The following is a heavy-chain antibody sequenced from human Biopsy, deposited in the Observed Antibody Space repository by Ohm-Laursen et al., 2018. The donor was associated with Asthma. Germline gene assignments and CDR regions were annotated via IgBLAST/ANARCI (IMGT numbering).Heavy chain of an antibody. J-gene: IGHJ3*01. CDR2: INAANGNA. D-gene: IGHD3-9*01. Sequence: ASVKVSCKASGYTFINYAIHWVRQAPGHSLEWMGWINAANGNAKYSQKFQGRVTITRDTSTSTAYMDLRSLRSEDTAMYYCARTYYDFLTGQVNDAFALWGQGTMVTVSS. CDR3: ARTYYDFLTGQVNDAFAL. V-gene: IGHV1-3*01. CDR1: GYTFINYA.